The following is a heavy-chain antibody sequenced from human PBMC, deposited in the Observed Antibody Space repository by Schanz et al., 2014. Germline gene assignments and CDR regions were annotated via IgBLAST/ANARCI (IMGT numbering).Heavy chain of an antibody. CDR3: VKDLQRELLRDAHYYGRDV. Sequence: KLVESGGGVVQPGRSLRLSCAASGFTFSSYGMHWVRQVPGKGLEWVAVVCYDGSKKYYADSVKCRFTTTRDNSKNTMYLQMTSLRAEDTVVYYCVKDLQRELLRDAHYYGRDVWGQGTTVTVSS. V-gene: IGHV3-33*06. D-gene: IGHD1-26*01. J-gene: IGHJ6*02. CDR2: VCYDGSKK. CDR1: GFTFSSYG.